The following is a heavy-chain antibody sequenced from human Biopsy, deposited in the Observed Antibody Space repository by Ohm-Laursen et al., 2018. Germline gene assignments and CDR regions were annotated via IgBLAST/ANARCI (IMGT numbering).Heavy chain of an antibody. CDR2: IFYSGII. V-gene: IGHV4-34*12. J-gene: IGHJ5*02. CDR1: GGSFNGYF. Sequence: PGTLSLTCAVYGGSFNGYFWSWIRQPPGKGLEWIGSIFYSGIIYYNPSLKSRVSISVDTSKNQFSLNLNSVTAADTAVYYCARHPTGFWFDPWGQGTLVIVSS. CDR3: ARHPTGFWFDP.